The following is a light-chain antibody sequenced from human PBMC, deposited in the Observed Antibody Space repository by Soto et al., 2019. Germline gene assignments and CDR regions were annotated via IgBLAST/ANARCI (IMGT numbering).Light chain of an antibody. J-gene: IGLJ1*01. CDR3: QSYDTSLSGSEV. CDR1: SSNIGAGHD. CDR2: GNG. Sequence: QSVLPQPASAFAAPGPRVSICCTGSSSNIGAGHDVHWYQHLPGTAPKLLIYGNGNRPSGIPDRFSGSKSGTSASLAITGLQAEDEADYYCQSYDTSLSGSEVFGTGTKVTVL. V-gene: IGLV1-40*01.